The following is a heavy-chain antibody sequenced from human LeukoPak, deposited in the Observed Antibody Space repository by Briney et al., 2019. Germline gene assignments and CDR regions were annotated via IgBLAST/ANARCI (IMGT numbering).Heavy chain of an antibody. CDR3: ARGPYDYVWGGYRRSLNWFDP. V-gene: IGHV4-34*01. Sequence: SETLSLTCAVYGGSFSGYYWSWIRQPPGKGLEWIGEINHSGSTNYNPSLKSRVTISVDTSKNQFSLKLSSVTAADTAVYYCARGPYDYVWGGYRRSLNWFDPWGQGTLVTVSS. CDR1: GGSFSGYY. D-gene: IGHD3-16*02. J-gene: IGHJ5*02. CDR2: INHSGST.